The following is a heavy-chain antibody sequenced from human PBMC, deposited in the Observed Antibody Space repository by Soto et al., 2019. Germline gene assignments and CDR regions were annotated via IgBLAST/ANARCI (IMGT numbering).Heavy chain of an antibody. J-gene: IGHJ5*02. CDR1: GGSISNKRYY. Sequence: PSETLSLTCTVSGGSISNKRYYWVWIRQPPGKGLELIGSIHYSGSTYDNPSLKSRVTISVDTSKNQLSLKLKSVTAADTAVYYCARHVSLGYCTPTRCDLLSWFDAWGQGTQVTV. CDR3: ARHVSLGYCTPTRCDLLSWFDA. D-gene: IGHD2-2*01. V-gene: IGHV4-39*01. CDR2: IHYSGST.